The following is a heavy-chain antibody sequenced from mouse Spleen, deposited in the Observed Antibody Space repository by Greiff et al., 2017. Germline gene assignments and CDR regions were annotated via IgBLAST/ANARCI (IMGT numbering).Heavy chain of an antibody. Sequence: EVMLVESGGGLVQPGGSLKLSCATSGFTFSDYYMYWVRQTPEKRLEWVAYISNGGGSTYYPDTVKGRFTISRDNAKNTLYLQMSRLKSEDTAMYYCARQGYYGSSYLDYWGQGTTLTVSS. CDR3: ARQGYYGSSYLDY. V-gene: IGHV5-12*02. CDR2: ISNGGGST. CDR1: GFTFSDYY. J-gene: IGHJ2*01. D-gene: IGHD1-1*01.